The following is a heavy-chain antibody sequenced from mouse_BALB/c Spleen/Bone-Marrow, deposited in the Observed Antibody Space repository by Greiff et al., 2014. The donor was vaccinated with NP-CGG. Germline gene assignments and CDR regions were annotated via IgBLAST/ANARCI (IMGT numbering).Heavy chain of an antibody. V-gene: IGHV1-66*01. CDR2: IFPGSGYT. Sequence: QVQLQPSGPELVKPGASVKISCKASGYSFTSYYIHWVKQRPGQGLEWIGWIFPGSGYTKYNEKFKAKATLTADTSSSTAYMHLSSLTSEDSAVYFCARHYRYDAWFAYWGQGTLVTVSA. CDR3: ARHYRYDAWFAY. D-gene: IGHD2-14*01. CDR1: GYSFTSYY. J-gene: IGHJ3*01.